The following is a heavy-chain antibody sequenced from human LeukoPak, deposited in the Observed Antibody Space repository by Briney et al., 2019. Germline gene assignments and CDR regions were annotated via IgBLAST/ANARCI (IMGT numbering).Heavy chain of an antibody. V-gene: IGHV1-18*01. CDR3: ARDFPYRSGWYSDY. CDR2: ISAYKNNT. D-gene: IGHD6-19*01. CDR1: GYTFNSYG. Sequence: ASVKVSCKASGYTFNSYGISWVRQAPGQGLEWMGWISAYKNNTNYAQKLQGRVTMTTDTSTSTAYMELRSLRSDDTAVYYCARDFPYRSGWYSDYWGQGTLVTVSS. J-gene: IGHJ4*02.